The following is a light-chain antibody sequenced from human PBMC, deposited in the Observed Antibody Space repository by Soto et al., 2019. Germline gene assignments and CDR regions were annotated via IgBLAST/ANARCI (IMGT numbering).Light chain of an antibody. J-gene: IGKJ1*01. CDR3: EGYDSYPLT. Sequence: DIQMTQSPSTLSASVGDRVNITCRASQSISSWLAWYQQKPGKAPKLLIYDASSLDSGVTSRFSGSGSGTEFTGGVMSQLPGDFQTADCEGYDSYPLTFGQGTMVE. CDR1: QSISSW. CDR2: DAS. V-gene: IGKV1-5*01.